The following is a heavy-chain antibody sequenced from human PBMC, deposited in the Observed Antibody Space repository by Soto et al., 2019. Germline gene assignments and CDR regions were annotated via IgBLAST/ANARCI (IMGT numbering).Heavy chain of an antibody. J-gene: IGHJ4*02. Sequence: QVQLVQSGAEVKKPGSSVKVSCKASGGTISSYPISWVRQAPGQGLEWMGRIIPILGIANYAQKFQGRVTITADKATSTAYMELSSLRSEDTAVYYCEGLTAAAGCLDCWGQGTLVTVSS. CDR1: GGTISSYP. CDR2: IIPILGIA. D-gene: IGHD6-13*01. CDR3: EGLTAAAGCLDC. V-gene: IGHV1-69*02.